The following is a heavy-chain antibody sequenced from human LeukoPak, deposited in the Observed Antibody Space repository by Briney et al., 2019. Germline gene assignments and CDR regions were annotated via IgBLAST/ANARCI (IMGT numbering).Heavy chain of an antibody. J-gene: IGHJ4*02. V-gene: IGHV3-23*01. Sequence: GGSLRLSCAASGFTFSSYAMSWVRQAPGKGLEWVSAISGSGGSTYYADSVKGRFTISRDNSKNTLYLQMNSLRAEDTAVYYCAKDLRSTMVLDPREPFDYWAREPWSPSPQ. CDR3: AKDLRSTMVLDPREPFDY. CDR1: GFTFSSYA. D-gene: IGHD3-10*01. CDR2: ISGSGGST.